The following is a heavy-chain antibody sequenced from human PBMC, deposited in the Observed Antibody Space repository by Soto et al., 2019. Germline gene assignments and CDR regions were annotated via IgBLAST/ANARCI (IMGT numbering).Heavy chain of an antibody. CDR1: GGSISSGDYY. V-gene: IGHV4-30-4*01. CDR3: VSEVVAAYLYNHWFDT. Sequence: LSLTCTVSGGSISSGDYYWSWIRKPPGKGLEWIRHFYYSGRTYYNPSLKSRVTISVDTSNNQFSLKLSSVTAADTAVYYCVSEVVAAYLYNHWFDTWGQGTLVTVSS. D-gene: IGHD2-15*01. CDR2: FYYSGRT. J-gene: IGHJ5*02.